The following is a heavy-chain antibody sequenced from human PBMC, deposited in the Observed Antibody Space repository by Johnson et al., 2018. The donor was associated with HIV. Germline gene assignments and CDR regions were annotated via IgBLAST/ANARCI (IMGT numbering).Heavy chain of an antibody. V-gene: IGHV3-13*01. Sequence: VQLVESGGGLVQPGGSLRLSCAASRFTFSSYDLHWVRQATGKGLEWVSAIGTAGDTYYPGSVKGRFTISRENAKNSLYLQMNSLRAGDTAVYYCARVGYHDAFDIWGQGTMVTVSS. CDR1: RFTFSSYD. D-gene: IGHD3-16*02. J-gene: IGHJ3*02. CDR3: ARVGYHDAFDI. CDR2: IGTAGDT.